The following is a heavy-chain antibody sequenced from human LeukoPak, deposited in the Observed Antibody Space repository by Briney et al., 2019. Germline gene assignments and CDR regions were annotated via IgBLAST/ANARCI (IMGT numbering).Heavy chain of an antibody. CDR2: IYYSGST. V-gene: IGHV4-39*01. Sequence: SETLSLTCTVSGGSISSSSYYWGWIRQPPGKGLEWIGSIYYSGSTYYNPSLKSRVTISVDTSKNQFSLKLSSVTAADTAVHYCARHGGGVRYYYDSSGPHYFDYWGQGTLVTVSS. J-gene: IGHJ4*02. CDR3: ARHGGGVRYYYDSSGPHYFDY. D-gene: IGHD3-22*01. CDR1: GGSISSSSYY.